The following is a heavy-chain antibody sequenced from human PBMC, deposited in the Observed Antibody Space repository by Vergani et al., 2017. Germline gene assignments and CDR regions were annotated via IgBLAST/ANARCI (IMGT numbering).Heavy chain of an antibody. CDR1: GFTFSSYG. CDR2: IRYDGSKK. CDR3: AKGGSLEKRGGSCYWVCYYYYYMDV. J-gene: IGHJ6*03. D-gene: IGHD2-15*01. V-gene: IGHV3-30*02. Sequence: QVQLVESGGGVVQPGGSLRLSCAASGFTFSSYGMHWVRQAPGKGLEWVAFIRYDGSKKYYEDSVKGRITISRDNYKNTLYLQMNSLRAEDTAVYYCAKGGSLEKRGGSCYWVCYYYYYMDVWGKGTTVTVSS.